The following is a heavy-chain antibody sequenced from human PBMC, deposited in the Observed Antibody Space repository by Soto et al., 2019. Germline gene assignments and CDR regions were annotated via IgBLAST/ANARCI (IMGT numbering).Heavy chain of an antibody. J-gene: IGHJ4*02. CDR1: GFTFSIYS. D-gene: IGHD3-9*01. V-gene: IGHV3-30-3*01. Sequence: PGGSLRLSCAASGFTFSIYSMHWVRQAPGKGLEWVAVLSYDVSNKFYADSVKGRFTISRDNSKNTLYLQMNSLRAEDTAVYYCARERVTGYYNVIGYWGQGTLVTVSS. CDR3: ARERVTGYYNVIGY. CDR2: LSYDVSNK.